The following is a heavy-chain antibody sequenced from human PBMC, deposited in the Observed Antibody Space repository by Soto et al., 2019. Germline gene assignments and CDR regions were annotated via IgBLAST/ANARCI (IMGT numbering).Heavy chain of an antibody. CDR2: MNPNSGNT. J-gene: IGHJ6*03. Sequence: GASVKVSCKASGYTFTSYDINWVRQATGQGLEWMGWMNPNSGNTGYAQKFQGRVTMTRNTSISTAYMELSSLRSEDTAMYYCASDILWFGERNYYYMDVWGKGTTVTVSS. CDR3: ASDILWFGERNYYYMDV. D-gene: IGHD3-10*01. CDR1: GYTFTSYD. V-gene: IGHV1-8*01.